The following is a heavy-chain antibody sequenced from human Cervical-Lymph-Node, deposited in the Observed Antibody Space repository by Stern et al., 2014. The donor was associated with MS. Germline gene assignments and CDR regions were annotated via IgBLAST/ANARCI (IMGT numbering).Heavy chain of an antibody. CDR2: FDRKQGQT. Sequence: VQLVESGAEVKKPGASVKVSCKASGYTLSEIYMHWVRQAPGKGLEWMGGFDRKQGQTRYAQKFQDRVTMAEDMSTDTAYMELSILISEDTSVYYGATHRGRVTYYYGMDVWGQGTTVTVSS. CDR3: ATHRGRVTYYYGMDV. V-gene: IGHV1-24*01. CDR1: GYTLSEIY. D-gene: IGHD2-21*02. J-gene: IGHJ6*02.